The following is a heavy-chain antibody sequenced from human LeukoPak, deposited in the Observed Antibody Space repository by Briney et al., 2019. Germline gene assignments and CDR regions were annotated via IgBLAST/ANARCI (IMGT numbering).Heavy chain of an antibody. J-gene: IGHJ4*01. D-gene: IGHD3-3*01. CDR3: ARSAPEEWALDH. Sequence: ASVKVSFKSSGYTFSNYVIAGVRQAPGQGLEWMGWISVYNGNAFYAQKLQGRVTMTTDTSTTTAYLELSSLRSDDTAIYFCARSAPEEWALDHWGRGDQFTVSP. V-gene: IGHV1-18*01. CDR1: GYTFSNYV. CDR2: ISVYNGNA.